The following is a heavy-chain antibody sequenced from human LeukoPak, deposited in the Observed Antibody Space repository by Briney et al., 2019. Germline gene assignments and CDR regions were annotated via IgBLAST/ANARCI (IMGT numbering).Heavy chain of an antibody. CDR3: ARDKRGRSSSWYYDY. CDR2: INPNSGGT. Sequence: ASVKVSCKASGYTFTSYDINWVRQAPGQGLEWMGWINPNSGGTNYAQKFQGRVTMTRDTSISTAYMELSRLRSDDTAVYYCARDKRGRSSSWYYDYWGQGTLVTVSS. D-gene: IGHD6-13*01. V-gene: IGHV1-2*02. J-gene: IGHJ4*02. CDR1: GYTFTSYD.